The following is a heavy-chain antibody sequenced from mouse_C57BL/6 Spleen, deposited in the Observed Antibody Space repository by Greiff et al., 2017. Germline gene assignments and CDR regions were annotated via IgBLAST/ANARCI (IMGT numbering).Heavy chain of an antibody. CDR3: ANLYYGSSYDYAMDY. D-gene: IGHD1-1*01. J-gene: IGHJ4*01. Sequence: VKLKQPGAELVKPGASVKVSCKASGYTFTSYWMHWVKQRPGQGLEWIGRIHPSDSDTNYNQKFKGKATLTVDKSSSTAYMQLSSLTSEDSAVYYCANLYYGSSYDYAMDYWGQGTSVTVSS. V-gene: IGHV1-74*01. CDR2: IHPSDSDT. CDR1: GYTFTSYW.